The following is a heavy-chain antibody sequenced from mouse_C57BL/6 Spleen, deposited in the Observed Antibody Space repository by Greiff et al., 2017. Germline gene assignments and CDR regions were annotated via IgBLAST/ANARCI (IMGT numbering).Heavy chain of an antibody. Sequence: EVKLVESGGGLVKPGGSLKLSCAASGFTFSDYGMHWVRQAPEKGLEWVAYISSGSSTIYYADTGKGRFTISRENSKNTLFLQMTSLRSEDTAMYYCAPSGDVGAMDYWGQGTSVTVSS. CDR2: ISSGSSTI. CDR1: GFTFSDYG. D-gene: IGHD3-3*01. CDR3: APSGDVGAMDY. J-gene: IGHJ4*01. V-gene: IGHV5-17*01.